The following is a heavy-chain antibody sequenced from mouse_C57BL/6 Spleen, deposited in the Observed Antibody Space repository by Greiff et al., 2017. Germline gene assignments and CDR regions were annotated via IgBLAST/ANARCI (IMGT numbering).Heavy chain of an antibody. Sequence: VMLVESGGGLVKPGGSLKLSCAASGFTFSSYAMSWVRQTPEKRLEWVATISDGGSYTYYPDNVKGRFTISRDNAKNNLYLQMSHLKSEDTAMYYCARVGYGNSFAYWGQGTLVTVSA. J-gene: IGHJ3*01. CDR1: GFTFSSYA. CDR2: ISDGGSYT. CDR3: ARVGYGNSFAY. V-gene: IGHV5-4*03. D-gene: IGHD2-1*01.